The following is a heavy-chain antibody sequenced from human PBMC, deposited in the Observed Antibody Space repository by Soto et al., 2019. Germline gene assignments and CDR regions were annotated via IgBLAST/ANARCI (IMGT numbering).Heavy chain of an antibody. J-gene: IGHJ4*02. D-gene: IGHD1-7*01. Sequence: EEQLVESGGGLVQPGGSLRLSCAASGFSFNAYNMNWVRQAPGKGLEWVSFISGSSSAIYYADSVKGRFTISRDNSKNTLYLQMTSLRADDTAVYYCAKDRRAGGNYGFYSDFWGQGALVIVSS. V-gene: IGHV3-48*01. CDR2: ISGSSSAI. CDR3: AKDRRAGGNYGFYSDF. CDR1: GFSFNAYN.